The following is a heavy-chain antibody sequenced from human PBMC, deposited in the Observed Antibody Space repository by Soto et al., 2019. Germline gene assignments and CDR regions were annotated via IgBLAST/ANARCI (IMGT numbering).Heavy chain of an antibody. CDR2: IYDSGST. CDR3: ARSSMVPVYYFDF. D-gene: IGHD3-10*01. CDR1: GDSLKNHY. V-gene: IGHV4-59*11. J-gene: IGHJ4*02. Sequence: PSETLSLTCSVSGDSLKNHYWAWIRHCPGKGLEWIGNIYDSGSTNYSPALKSRVSMSVDTSKNLFSLKMNSVTAADTAVYYCARSSMVPVYYFDFCGQGTVVTVS.